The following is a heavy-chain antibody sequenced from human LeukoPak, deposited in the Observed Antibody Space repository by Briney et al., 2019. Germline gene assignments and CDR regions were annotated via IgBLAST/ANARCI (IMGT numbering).Heavy chain of an antibody. J-gene: IGHJ3*02. Sequence: SETLSLTCTVSGSSMSSFYWSWIRQPPGKGLEWIGNIYYSGTTNYNPSFKSRVTISVDASKNQFSLKLSSVTAADTAVYYCARPSTYYYDSSGHGAFDIWGQGTMVTVSS. CDR3: ARPSTYYYDSSGHGAFDI. D-gene: IGHD3-22*01. CDR2: IYYSGTT. V-gene: IGHV4-59*08. CDR1: GSSMSSFY.